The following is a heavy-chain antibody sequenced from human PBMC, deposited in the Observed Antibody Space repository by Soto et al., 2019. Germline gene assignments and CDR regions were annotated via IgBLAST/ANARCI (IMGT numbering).Heavy chain of an antibody. V-gene: IGHV1-69*13. J-gene: IGHJ6*02. CDR2: IIPIFGTA. CDR3: ARAAAARPGGRYYYYYGMGV. D-gene: IGHD6-6*01. CDR1: GGTFSSYA. Sequence: SVKVSCKASGGTFSSYAISWVRQAPGQGLEWMGGIIPIFGTANYAQKLQGRVTITADESTSTAYMELSSLRSEDTAVYYCARAAAARPGGRYYYYYGMGVWGQGTTVTVSS.